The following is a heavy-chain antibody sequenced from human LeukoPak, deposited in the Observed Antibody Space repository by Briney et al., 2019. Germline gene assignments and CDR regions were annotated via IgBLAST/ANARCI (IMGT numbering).Heavy chain of an antibody. CDR2: MFTSGIT. J-gene: IGHJ3*02. V-gene: IGHV4-4*07. CDR1: GGSLSSYS. Sequence: SETLSLTCTVSGGSLSSYSWSWIRQPAGKGLEWIGHMFTSGITNYNPSLQSRVTMSVVTPKKQFSLKLSSVTAADPAVYYCASRDANTAAAFDIWGQGTMLTVSS. D-gene: IGHD2-21*02. CDR3: ASRDANTAAAFDI.